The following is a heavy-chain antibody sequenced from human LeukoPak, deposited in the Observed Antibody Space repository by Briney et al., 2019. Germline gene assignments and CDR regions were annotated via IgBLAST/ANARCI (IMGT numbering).Heavy chain of an antibody. D-gene: IGHD3-22*01. J-gene: IGHJ4*02. CDR3: ARGGIDYYDSSGYYRAFGGFDY. Sequence: SQTLSLTCTVSGGSISSGGYYWSWIRQHPGKGLEWIGYIYYSGSTYYNPSLKSRVTISVDTSKNQFSLKLSSVTAADTAVYYCARGGIDYYDSSGYYRAFGGFDYWGQGTLVTVSS. CDR1: GGSISSGGYY. V-gene: IGHV4-31*03. CDR2: IYYSGST.